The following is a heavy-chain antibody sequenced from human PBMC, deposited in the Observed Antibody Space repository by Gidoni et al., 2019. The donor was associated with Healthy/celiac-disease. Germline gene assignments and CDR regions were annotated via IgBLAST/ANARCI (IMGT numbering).Heavy chain of an antibody. CDR1: GGSFSGYY. CDR3: ATTYYDFWSGRTQTPRGSGMDV. Sequence: QVQLQQWGAGLLKPSETLSLTCAVYGGSFSGYYWSWIRQPPGKGLEWIGEINHSGSTNYNPSLKSRVTISVDTSKNQFSLKLSSVTAADTAVYYCATTYYDFWSGRTQTPRGSGMDVWGQGTTVTVSS. D-gene: IGHD3-3*01. V-gene: IGHV4-34*01. J-gene: IGHJ6*02. CDR2: INHSGST.